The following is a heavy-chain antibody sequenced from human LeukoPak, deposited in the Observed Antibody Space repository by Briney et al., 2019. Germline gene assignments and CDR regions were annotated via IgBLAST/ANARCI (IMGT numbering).Heavy chain of an antibody. D-gene: IGHD3-3*01. CDR3: ARVGDFWSGYPYYFDY. Sequence: GGSLRLSCAASGFTFSDYYMSWIRQAPGKGLEWISSISGGIIYYADSVKGRFTISRDNAKNSLFLQMNSLRAEDTAVYYCARVGDFWSGYPYYFDYWGQGTLSPSPQ. CDR1: GFTFSDYY. V-gene: IGHV3-11*04. J-gene: IGHJ4*02. CDR2: ISGGII.